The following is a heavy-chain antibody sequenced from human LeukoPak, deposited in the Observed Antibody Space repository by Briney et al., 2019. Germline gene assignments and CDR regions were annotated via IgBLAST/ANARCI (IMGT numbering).Heavy chain of an antibody. CDR1: GFIFSNYG. V-gene: IGHV3-30*02. CDR3: VGDGMVTDPINY. D-gene: IGHD2-21*02. Sequence: PGGSLRLSCVVSGFIFSNYGMHWVRQAPGKGLEWVALIRYDGKTEHYADSVKGRITVFRETYKNTLYLQVNSLRVEDTDEYYCVGDGMVTDPINYCGQGTLVTVSS. CDR2: IRYDGKTE. J-gene: IGHJ4*02.